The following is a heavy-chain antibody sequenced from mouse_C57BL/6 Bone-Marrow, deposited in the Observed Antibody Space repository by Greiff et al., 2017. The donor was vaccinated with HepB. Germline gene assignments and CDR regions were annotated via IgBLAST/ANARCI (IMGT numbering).Heavy chain of an antibody. Sequence: DVLLQESGAELVRPGASVKLSCTASGFNIQDDYMHWVKQSPEQGLELIGWIDPDDGDTEYASKFQGKATITADTSSNTDYLQVSSLTSEDTAVYNCTNYDFDYWGQGTTVTVSS. J-gene: IGHJ2*01. CDR2: IDPDDGDT. CDR3: TNYDFDY. V-gene: IGHV14-4*01. D-gene: IGHD1-1*01. CDR1: GFNIQDDY.